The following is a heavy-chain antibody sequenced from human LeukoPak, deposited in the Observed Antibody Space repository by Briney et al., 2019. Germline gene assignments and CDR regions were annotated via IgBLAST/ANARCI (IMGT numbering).Heavy chain of an antibody. D-gene: IGHD3-22*01. J-gene: IGHJ3*02. CDR2: INHSGST. Sequence: SETLSLTCAVYGGSFSGYYWSWIRQPPGKGLEWIGEINHSGSTNYNPPLKSRVTISVDKSKNQFSLKLNSVTAADTAVYYCAKSNGYGLIDIWGQGTMVTVSS. CDR3: AKSNGYGLIDI. CDR1: GGSFSGYY. V-gene: IGHV4-34*01.